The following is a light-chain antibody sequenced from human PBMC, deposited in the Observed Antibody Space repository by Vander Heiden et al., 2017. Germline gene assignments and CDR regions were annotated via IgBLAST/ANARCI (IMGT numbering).Light chain of an antibody. CDR1: SGSLASNY. J-gene: IGLJ3*02. CDR2: EDN. V-gene: IGLV6-57*01. CDR3: QSFDDSSLWV. Sequence: NFILTQPHSVSESPEKTVTISCTRTSGSLASNYVQWYQQRPGSSPTTVIYEDNQRPSGVPDRFSGSVDSSSNSASLTISGLKPEDEADYYCQSFDDSSLWVFGGGTKLTVL.